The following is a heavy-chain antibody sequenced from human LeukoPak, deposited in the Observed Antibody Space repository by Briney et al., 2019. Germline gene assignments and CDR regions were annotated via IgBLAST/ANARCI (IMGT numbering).Heavy chain of an antibody. CDR1: GGSISSSSYY. J-gene: IGHJ5*02. CDR3: ASWGTMIEENWFDP. D-gene: IGHD3-22*01. CDR2: IYYSGST. Sequence: SETLSLTCTVSGGSISSSSYYWGSIRQPPGKGLEWIGSIYYSGSTYYNPSLKSRVTISVDTSKNQFSLKLSSVTAADTAVYYCASWGTMIEENWFDPWGQGTLVTVSS. V-gene: IGHV4-39*07.